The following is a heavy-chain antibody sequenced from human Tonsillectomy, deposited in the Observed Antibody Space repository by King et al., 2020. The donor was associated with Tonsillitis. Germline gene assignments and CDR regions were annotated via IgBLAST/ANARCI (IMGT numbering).Heavy chain of an antibody. Sequence: VQLVESGGGVVQPGRSLRLSCAASGFTFSGYGMHWVRQAPGKGLEGVAIIWYDGINKYYADSGKGRFTISRDNSKKTLYLQMNSLRAEDTAVYYCAREGYYYDSSGSNPFDYWGQGTLVTVSS. J-gene: IGHJ4*02. CDR2: IWYDGINK. D-gene: IGHD3-22*01. CDR3: AREGYYYDSSGSNPFDY. CDR1: GFTFSGYG. V-gene: IGHV3-33*01.